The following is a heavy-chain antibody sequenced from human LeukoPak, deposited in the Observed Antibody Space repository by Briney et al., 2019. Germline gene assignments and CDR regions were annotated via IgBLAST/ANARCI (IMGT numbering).Heavy chain of an antibody. Sequence: PGRSLRLSCAASGFTFDDYAMHWVRQAPGKGLEWVSGISWNSGSVGYADSVKGRFTISRDNAKNSLYLQMNSLRAEDTAVYYCARDWIAVAHYWGQGTLVTVSS. J-gene: IGHJ4*02. CDR1: GFTFDDYA. CDR3: ARDWIAVAHY. V-gene: IGHV3-9*01. CDR2: ISWNSGSV. D-gene: IGHD6-19*01.